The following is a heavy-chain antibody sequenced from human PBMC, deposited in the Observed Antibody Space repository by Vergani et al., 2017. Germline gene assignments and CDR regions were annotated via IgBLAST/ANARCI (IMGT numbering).Heavy chain of an antibody. CDR3: AKGGAAAGTFAAFDI. CDR2: IWYDGSNK. Sequence: QVQLVESGGGVVQPGRSLRLSCAASGFTFSSYGMHWVRQAPGKGLEGVAVIWYDGSNKYYADAVKGRFTISRDNSQNTLYLQMNSLRAEDTAVYYCAKGGAAAGTFAAFDIWGQGTMVTVSS. D-gene: IGHD6-13*01. V-gene: IGHV3-33*06. J-gene: IGHJ3*02. CDR1: GFTFSSYG.